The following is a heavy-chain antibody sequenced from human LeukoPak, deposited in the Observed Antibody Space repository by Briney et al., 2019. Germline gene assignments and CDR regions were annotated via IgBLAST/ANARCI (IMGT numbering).Heavy chain of an antibody. CDR1: GFTFSSYW. Sequence: GGSLRLSCAASGFTFSSYWMHWVRQAPERGLVWVSRINSDGSSTSYADSVKGRFTISRDNAKNTLYLQMNSLRAEDTAVYYCASYSGSYYGFDYWGQGTLVTVSS. CDR2: INSDGSST. D-gene: IGHD1-26*01. CDR3: ASYSGSYYGFDY. J-gene: IGHJ4*02. V-gene: IGHV3-74*01.